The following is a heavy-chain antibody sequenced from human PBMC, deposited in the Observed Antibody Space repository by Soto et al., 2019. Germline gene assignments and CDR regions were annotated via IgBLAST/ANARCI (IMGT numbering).Heavy chain of an antibody. Sequence: GGSLRLSCPASGFTFSGYGRHWVRHAPGKGLVWVSRINSDGSTTNYADSVKGRFTISRDNTKNTLFLQMNSLRAEDTAVYYCKRPQGGTTYYFDYWGQGPPVTVSS. CDR2: INSDGSTT. D-gene: IGHD3-16*01. CDR1: GFTFSGYG. CDR3: KRPQGGTTYYFDY. J-gene: IGHJ4*02. V-gene: IGHV3-74*01.